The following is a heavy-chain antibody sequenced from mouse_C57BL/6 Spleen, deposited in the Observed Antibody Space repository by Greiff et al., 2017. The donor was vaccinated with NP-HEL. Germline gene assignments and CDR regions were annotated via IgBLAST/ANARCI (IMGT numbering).Heavy chain of an antibody. D-gene: IGHD3-2*02. CDR2: INPSNGGT. Sequence: VQLQQPGTELVKPGASVKLSCKASGYTFTSYWMHWVKQRPGQGLEWIGNINPSNGGTNYNEKFKSKATLTVDKSSSTAYMQLSSLTSDDSAVYYCARKDSSVAWFAYWGQGTLVTVSA. CDR1: GYTFTSYW. J-gene: IGHJ3*01. V-gene: IGHV1-53*01. CDR3: ARKDSSVAWFAY.